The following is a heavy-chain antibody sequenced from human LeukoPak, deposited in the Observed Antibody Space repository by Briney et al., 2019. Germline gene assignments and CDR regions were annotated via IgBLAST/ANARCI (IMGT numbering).Heavy chain of an antibody. CDR2: IIPIFGTA. CDR3: ARVPVAANRVNDY. CDR1: GGTFSSYA. J-gene: IGHJ4*02. Sequence: SVKVSCKASGGTFSSYAISWVRQAPGQGLEWMGGIIPIFGTANYAQKFQGRVTITADESTSTAYMELSSLRSEDTAVYYCARVPVAANRVNDYWGQGTLVTVSS. V-gene: IGHV1-69*13.